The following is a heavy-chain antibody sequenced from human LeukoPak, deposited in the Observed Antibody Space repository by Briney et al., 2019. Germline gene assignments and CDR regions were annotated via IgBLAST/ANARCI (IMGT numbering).Heavy chain of an antibody. V-gene: IGHV3-23*01. CDR2: ISGSGDNT. CDR1: GFTFSTFA. D-gene: IGHD2-21*01. J-gene: IGHJ4*02. Sequence: GGSLRLSCAASGFTFSTFAMSWVRQAPGQGLEWVSSISGSGDNTYNADSVRGRVTISRDNSKNTLSLRMTSLRAEDTAMYYCAKNYQSSILFDSWGQGTLVTVSS. CDR3: AKNYQSSILFDS.